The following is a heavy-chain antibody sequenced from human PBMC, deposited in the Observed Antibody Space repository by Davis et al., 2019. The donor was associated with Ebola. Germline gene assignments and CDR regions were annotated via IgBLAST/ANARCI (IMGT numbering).Heavy chain of an antibody. Sequence: GESLKISCAASGFTFSSYAMSWVRQAPGKGLEWVSAISGSGGSTYYADSVKGRFTISRDNAKNTLYLQMNSLRAEDTAVYYCARGSGWFDPWGQGTLVTVSS. CDR3: ARGSGWFDP. V-gene: IGHV3-23*01. CDR2: ISGSGGST. J-gene: IGHJ5*02. CDR1: GFTFSSYA.